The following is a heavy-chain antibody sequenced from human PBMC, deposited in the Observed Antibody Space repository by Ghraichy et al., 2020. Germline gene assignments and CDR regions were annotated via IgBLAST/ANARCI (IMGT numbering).Heavy chain of an antibody. Sequence: GSLRLSCAASGFTFSSYAMSWVRQAPGKGLEWVSAISGSGGSTYYADSVKGRFTISRDNSKNTLYLQMNSLRAEDTAVYYCAKEGSDYYDSSGYPLNWFDPWGQGTRVTVSS. V-gene: IGHV3-23*01. D-gene: IGHD3-22*01. CDR1: GFTFSSYA. J-gene: IGHJ5*01. CDR3: AKEGSDYYDSSGYPLNWFDP. CDR2: ISGSGGST.